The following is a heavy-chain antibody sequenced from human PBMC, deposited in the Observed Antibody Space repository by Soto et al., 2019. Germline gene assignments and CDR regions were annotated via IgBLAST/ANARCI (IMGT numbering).Heavy chain of an antibody. CDR1: GGSISSGDYY. D-gene: IGHD2-15*01. V-gene: IGHV4-30-4*01. CDR2: IYYSGST. J-gene: IGHJ5*02. CDR3: ARVPRTTRYCSGGSCYSGWFDP. Sequence: QVQLQESGPGLVKPSQTLSLTCTVSGGSISSGDYYWSWIRQPPGKGLEWIGYIYYSGSTYYNPSLKSRVTISVDTSKNQFSLKLSSVTAADTAVYYCARVPRTTRYCSGGSCYSGWFDPWGQGTLVTVSS.